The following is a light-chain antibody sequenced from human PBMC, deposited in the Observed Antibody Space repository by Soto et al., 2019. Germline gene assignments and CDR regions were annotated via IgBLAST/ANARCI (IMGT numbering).Light chain of an antibody. CDR3: QQASDFPRT. CDR2: GAS. Sequence: DIQMTQSPSSVSASLGDRVTITCRASQNIGSALDWYHQKPGEAPKLLIYGASSLHSGVPSRFSVSGSKTHLPINTTRLQPEDLGSYYCQQASDFPRTFDQGTKVAIK. CDR1: QNIGSA. J-gene: IGKJ1*01. V-gene: IGKV1-12*01.